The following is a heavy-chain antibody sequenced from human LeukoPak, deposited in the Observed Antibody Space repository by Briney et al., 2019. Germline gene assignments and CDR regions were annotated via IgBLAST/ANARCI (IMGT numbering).Heavy chain of an antibody. CDR3: AKDRLQYYYDSSGYYPDAFDI. J-gene: IGHJ3*02. Sequence: PGGSLRLSCAASGFTFSSYSMNWVRQAPGKGLEWVSSISSSSSYIYYADSVKGRFTISRDNSKNTLYLQMNSLRAEDTAVYYCAKDRLQYYYDSSGYYPDAFDIWGQGTMVTVSS. V-gene: IGHV3-21*04. D-gene: IGHD3-22*01. CDR1: GFTFSSYS. CDR2: ISSSSSYI.